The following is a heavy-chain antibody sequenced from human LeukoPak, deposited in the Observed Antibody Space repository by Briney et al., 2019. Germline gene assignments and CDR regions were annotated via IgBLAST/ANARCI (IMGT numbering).Heavy chain of an antibody. J-gene: IGHJ4*02. V-gene: IGHV3-23*01. CDR3: ATESSGSFYYLADY. CDR1: GFTFSSYA. CDR2: ISGSGGST. Sequence: PGGSLRLSCAASGFTFSSYAMSWVRQAPGKGLEWVSAISGSGGSTYYADSVKGRFTISRDNSKNTLYLQMNSLGAEDTAVYYCATESSGSFYYLADYWGQGTLVTVSS. D-gene: IGHD3-10*01.